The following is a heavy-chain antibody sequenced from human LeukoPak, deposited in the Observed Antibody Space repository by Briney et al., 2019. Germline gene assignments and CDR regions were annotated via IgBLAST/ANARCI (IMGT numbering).Heavy chain of an antibody. CDR1: GGSISSGGYY. V-gene: IGHV4-39*01. CDR2: IYYSGST. J-gene: IGHJ6*02. D-gene: IGHD3-3*01. Sequence: SETLSLTCTVSGGSISSGGYYWSWIRQPPGQGLEWIGSIYYSGSTYYNPSLKSRVTISVDTSKNQFSLKLSSVTAADTAVYYCASNRFLEWLPYYYYGMDVWGQGTTVTVSS. CDR3: ASNRFLEWLPYYYYGMDV.